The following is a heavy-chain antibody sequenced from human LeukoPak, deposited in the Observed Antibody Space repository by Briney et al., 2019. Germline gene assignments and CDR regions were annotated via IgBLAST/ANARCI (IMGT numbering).Heavy chain of an antibody. Sequence: GGSLRLSCAASGFTFDDYAMHWVRQAPGKGLEWVSGISWNSGSIGYADSVKGRFTISRDNAKNSLYLQMNSLRAEDTALYYCAKGYPAVAGLMGWGQGTLVTVSS. CDR2: ISWNSGSI. J-gene: IGHJ4*02. CDR1: GFTFDDYA. V-gene: IGHV3-9*01. D-gene: IGHD6-19*01. CDR3: AKGYPAVAGLMG.